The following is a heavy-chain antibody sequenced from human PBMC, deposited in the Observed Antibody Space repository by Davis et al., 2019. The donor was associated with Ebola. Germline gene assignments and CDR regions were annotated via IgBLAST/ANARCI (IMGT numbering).Heavy chain of an antibody. J-gene: IGHJ4*02. V-gene: IGHV1-46*01. CDR3: ARGGDSSGWYVLDY. Sequence: ASAKVSCKPSGYKFTSYYIHWVRQAPGQGLEWMGIINPGGDNTNYAQKFQGRLTVPADTSTSTVYMELSSLRSEDTAVYYCARGGDSSGWYVLDYWGQGTLVTVSS. CDR1: GYKFTSYY. CDR2: INPGGDNT. D-gene: IGHD6-19*01.